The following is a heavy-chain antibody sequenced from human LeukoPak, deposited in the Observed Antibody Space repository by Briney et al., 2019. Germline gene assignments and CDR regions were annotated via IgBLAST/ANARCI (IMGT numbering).Heavy chain of an antibody. Sequence: GGSLRLSCAASGFTFSIYAMSWVRQAPGKGLEWVSAISGSGGSTYYADSVKGRFTISRDNSKNTLYLQMNSLRAEDTAVYYCARDPRGAAAGTDYWGQGTLVTVSS. V-gene: IGHV3-23*01. D-gene: IGHD6-13*01. CDR3: ARDPRGAAAGTDY. CDR1: GFTFSIYA. J-gene: IGHJ4*02. CDR2: ISGSGGST.